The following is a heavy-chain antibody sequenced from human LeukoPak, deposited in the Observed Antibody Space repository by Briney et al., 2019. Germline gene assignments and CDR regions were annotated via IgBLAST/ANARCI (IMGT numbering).Heavy chain of an antibody. CDR1: GFTFSSYG. D-gene: IGHD3-10*01. V-gene: IGHV3-30*02. J-gene: IGHJ4*02. CDR3: AKADAYYYGSGSYLLDY. Sequence: GGSLRLSCAASGFTFSSYGMHWVCQAPGKGLEWVAFIRYDGSNKYYADSVKGRFTISRDNSKNTLYLQMNSLRAEDTAVYYCAKADAYYYGSGSYLLDYWGQGTLVTVSS. CDR2: IRYDGSNK.